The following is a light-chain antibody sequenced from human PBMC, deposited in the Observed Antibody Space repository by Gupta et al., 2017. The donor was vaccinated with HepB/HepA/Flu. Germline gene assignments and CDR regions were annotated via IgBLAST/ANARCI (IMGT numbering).Light chain of an antibody. J-gene: IGLJ3*02. CDR1: SSNIGSNT. CDR2: SNN. CDR3: AAWDDSLNGRWV. Sequence: QSVLTQPPSASGTPGQRVTISCSGSSSNIGSNTVNWYQQLPGTAPKLLIYSNNQRPSGVPDRFSGSKSGTAASLAISGLQSGDGADYYCAAWDDSLNGRWVFGGGTKLTVL. V-gene: IGLV1-44*01.